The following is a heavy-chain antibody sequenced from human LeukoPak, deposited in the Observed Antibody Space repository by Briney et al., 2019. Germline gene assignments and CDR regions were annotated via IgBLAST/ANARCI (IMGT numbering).Heavy chain of an antibody. CDR2: ISSSSSYI. CDR1: GFTFSSYS. J-gene: IGHJ4*02. D-gene: IGHD2-2*01. Sequence: GGSLRLSCAASGFTFSSYSMNWVRQAPGKGLEWVPSISSSSSYIYYADSVKGRFTISRDNAKNSLYLQMNSLRAEDTAVYYCARDLSETPTYCSSTSCYVYYFDYWGQGTLVTVSS. V-gene: IGHV3-21*01. CDR3: ARDLSETPTYCSSTSCYVYYFDY.